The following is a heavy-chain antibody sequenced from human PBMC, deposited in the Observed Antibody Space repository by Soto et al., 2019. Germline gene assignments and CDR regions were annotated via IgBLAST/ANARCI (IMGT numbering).Heavy chain of an antibody. CDR1: GYSFTTYG. CDR3: AREGPAPYYYYGMDV. Sequence: QVQLVQSRGEVKKPGASVKVSCKTSGYSFTTYGISWVRQAPGQGLEWMGWISGYNGNTNYAQKLQGRVTMTTDTSTSTDYMELRCLRPDDTAVYYCAREGPAPYYYYGMDVWGQGSTVTVSS. CDR2: ISGYNGNT. V-gene: IGHV1-18*01. J-gene: IGHJ6*02.